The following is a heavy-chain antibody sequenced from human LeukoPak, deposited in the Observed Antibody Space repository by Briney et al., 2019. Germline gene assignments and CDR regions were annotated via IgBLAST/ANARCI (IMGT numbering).Heavy chain of an antibody. CDR3: ARLGGSYYTY. V-gene: IGHV3-7*01. CDR2: IKQDGGEE. CDR1: GFAFSSYW. D-gene: IGHD1-26*01. J-gene: IGHJ4*02. Sequence: PGGSLRLSCVASGFAFSSYWMTWVRQAPGKGLEWVANIKQDGGEEHYVDSVKGRFTISRDNAKNSLFLQMNSLRVEDTAVYYCARLGGSYYTYWGQGTLVTVSS.